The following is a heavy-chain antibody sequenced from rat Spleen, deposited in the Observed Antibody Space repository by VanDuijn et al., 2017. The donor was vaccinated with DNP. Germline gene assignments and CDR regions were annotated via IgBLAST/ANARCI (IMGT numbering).Heavy chain of an antibody. V-gene: IGHV5S10*01. CDR2: IIYDGSRT. CDR3: TTHGTIATISTGAMDV. D-gene: IGHD1-2*01. CDR1: GFTFSDYN. Sequence: EVQLVESGGGLMQPGRSLKLSCAASGFTFSDYNMAWVRQAPKKGLEWVATIIYDGSRTYYRDFVKGRFTISRDNAKNTLYLQMDSLRSEDTATYYCTTHGTIATISTGAMDVWGQGTSVTVSS. J-gene: IGHJ4*01.